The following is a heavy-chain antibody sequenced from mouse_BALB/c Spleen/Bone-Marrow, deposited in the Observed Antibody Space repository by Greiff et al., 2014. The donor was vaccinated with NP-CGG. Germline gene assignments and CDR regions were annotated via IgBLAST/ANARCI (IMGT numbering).Heavy chain of an antibody. J-gene: IGHJ4*01. CDR2: IWSGGST. Sequence: VQVVESGPGLVQPSQSLSITCTVSGFSLTSSGVHWVRQSPGKGLEWLGVIWSGGSTDYNAAFISSLSISKDNSKSQVFLKMNSLQANDTAIYYCARTYYYGMDYWGQGTSVTVSS. V-gene: IGHV2-2*02. CDR3: ARTYYYGMDY. CDR1: GFSLTSSG.